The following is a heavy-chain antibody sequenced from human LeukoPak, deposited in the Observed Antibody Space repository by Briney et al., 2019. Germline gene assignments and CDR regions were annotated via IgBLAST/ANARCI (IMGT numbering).Heavy chain of an antibody. CDR3: ARDHRYAFDN. D-gene: IGHD5-12*01. CDR1: GFKFIDYS. V-gene: IGHV3-48*01. J-gene: IGHJ4*01. Sequence: GGSLRLSCAASGFKFIDYSMNWVRQAPGKGLEWISYIGTSSGRTQYADSVKGRFTISRDKARNSLYLQMNTLRVEDTAVYYCARDHRYAFDNWGHGTLVTVSS. CDR2: IGTSSGRT.